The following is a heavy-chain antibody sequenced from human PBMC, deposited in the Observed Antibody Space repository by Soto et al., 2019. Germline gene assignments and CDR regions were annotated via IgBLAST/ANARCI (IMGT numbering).Heavy chain of an antibody. V-gene: IGHV3-53*02. Sequence: EVQLVETGGGLIQPGGSLRLSCAASGFTVSSNYMSWVRQAPGKGLEWVSVIYSGGSTYYADSVKGRFTISRDNSKNTLYLQMNSLRAEDTAVYYCAEARSYYYYGMDVWGQGTTVTVSS. J-gene: IGHJ6*02. CDR3: AEARSYYYYGMDV. CDR2: IYSGGST. CDR1: GFTVSSNY.